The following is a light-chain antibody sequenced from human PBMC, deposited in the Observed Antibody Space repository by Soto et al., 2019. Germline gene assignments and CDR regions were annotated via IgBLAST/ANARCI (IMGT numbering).Light chain of an antibody. CDR1: QSVSSAL. Sequence: EIVLTQSPDTLSLSPGERATLSCRASQSVSSALLAWYQQKPGQAPRLLIYRASTRATGITDRFTGSGSGKDFTLTISRLEPEDFAVYYFQQYESSPLTFGGGNKVVIK. J-gene: IGKJ4*01. CDR3: QQYESSPLT. CDR2: RAS. V-gene: IGKV3-20*01.